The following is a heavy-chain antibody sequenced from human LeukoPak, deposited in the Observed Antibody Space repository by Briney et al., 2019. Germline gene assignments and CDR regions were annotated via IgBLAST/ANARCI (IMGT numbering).Heavy chain of an antibody. CDR3: ARDQEGFDY. CDR2: IYPRDGST. V-gene: IGHV1-46*01. CDR1: GYTFTSNY. Sequence: GASVKVSCKASGYTFTSNYVHWLRQAPGQGLEWVGMIYPRDGSTSYAQKFQGRVIVSWDTSTSTVHMELSGLRSEDTAVYYCARDQEGFDYWGQGTLVTVSS. J-gene: IGHJ4*02.